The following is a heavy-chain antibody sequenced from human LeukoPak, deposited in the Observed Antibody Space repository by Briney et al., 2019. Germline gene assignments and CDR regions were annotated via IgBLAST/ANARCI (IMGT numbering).Heavy chain of an antibody. D-gene: IGHD4-17*01. V-gene: IGHV4-39*07. CDR3: ARDYGDGFDY. Sequence: SETLSLTCTVSGGSISTNSYFWGWIRQPPGKGLEWIGSIYYSGSTYYNPSLKSRVTISVDTSKNQFSLKVSSVTAADTAVYYCARDYGDGFDYWGQGTLVTVSS. J-gene: IGHJ4*02. CDR2: IYYSGST. CDR1: GGSISTNSYF.